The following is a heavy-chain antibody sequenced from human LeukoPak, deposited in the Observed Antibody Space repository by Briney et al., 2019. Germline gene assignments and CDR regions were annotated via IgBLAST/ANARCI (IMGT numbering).Heavy chain of an antibody. J-gene: IGHJ4*02. V-gene: IGHV4-59*08. CDR2: IYYTGST. CDR1: GGSISSYH. CDR3: ARWACRGGICYYLDY. D-gene: IGHD2-15*01. Sequence: SETLSLTCTVSGGTLSGGSISSYHWSWIRQPPGKGLEYIGHIYYTGSTNYNPSLKSRVTISVDTSKNQFSLNLNSVTAADTAVYFCARWACRGGICYYLDYWGQGTLVTVSS.